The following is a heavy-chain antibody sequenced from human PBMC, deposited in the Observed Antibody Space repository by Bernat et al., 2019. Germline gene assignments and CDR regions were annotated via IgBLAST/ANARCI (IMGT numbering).Heavy chain of an antibody. CDR3: ARGTIQPLLYRLDY. CDR1: GYTFTSYA. Sequence: QVQLVQSGAEVKKPGASVKVSCKASGYTFTSYAMHSVRQAPGQRLEWVGWINAGNGNTKYSQKFQGRVTITRDTSASTAYMGLSSLRSEDTAVYYCARGTIQPLLYRLDYWGQGTLVTVSS. J-gene: IGHJ4*02. V-gene: IGHV1-3*01. D-gene: IGHD2-2*02. CDR2: INAGNGNT.